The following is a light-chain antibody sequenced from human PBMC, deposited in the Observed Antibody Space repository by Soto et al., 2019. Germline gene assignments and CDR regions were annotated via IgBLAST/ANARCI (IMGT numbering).Light chain of an antibody. Sequence: QSALTQPPSVSGSPGQSVTISCTGTSTDFVSYNRVSWYQQPPGTAPKLMIYEVRNRPSGVSDRFSGSRSGNTASLTISGLQAEDEADYYCSSYTSISTVVFGGGTKLTVL. V-gene: IGLV2-18*02. J-gene: IGLJ3*02. CDR3: SSYTSISTVV. CDR2: EVR. CDR1: STDFVSYNR.